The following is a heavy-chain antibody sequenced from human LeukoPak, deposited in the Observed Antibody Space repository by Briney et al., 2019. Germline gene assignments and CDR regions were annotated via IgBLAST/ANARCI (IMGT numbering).Heavy chain of an antibody. Sequence: GASVTVSFKASGYTFTSYGISWVRQAPGQGREGMGWISAYNGNTNYAQKLQGRVTMTTDTSTSTPYMELRSLRSDDTAVYYCARGGYYDSSGLVDLCGQGTLFTVSS. CDR3: ARGGYYDSSGLVDL. D-gene: IGHD3-22*01. J-gene: IGHJ5*02. V-gene: IGHV1-18*01. CDR1: GYTFTSYG. CDR2: ISAYNGNT.